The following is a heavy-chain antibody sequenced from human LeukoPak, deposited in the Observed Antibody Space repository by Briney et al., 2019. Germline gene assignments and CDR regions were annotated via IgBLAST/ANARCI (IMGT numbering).Heavy chain of an antibody. CDR2: INPNSGGT. Sequence: ASVKVSCKASGYTFTGYYMHWVRQAPGQGLEWMGWINPNSGGTNYAQKFQGRVTMTRDTSISTAYMEPSRLRSDDTAVYYCARARITMVRGVTLPDYWGQGTLVTVSS. CDR1: GYTFTGYY. V-gene: IGHV1-2*02. CDR3: ARARITMVRGVTLPDY. D-gene: IGHD3-10*01. J-gene: IGHJ4*02.